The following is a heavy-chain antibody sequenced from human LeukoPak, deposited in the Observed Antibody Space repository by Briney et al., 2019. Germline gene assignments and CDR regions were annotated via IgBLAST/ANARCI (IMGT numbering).Heavy chain of an antibody. J-gene: IGHJ4*02. CDR2: ISYDGRNK. V-gene: IGHV3-30*18. CDR3: AKGPLRGTAAAIDY. CDR1: GFTFSSYG. D-gene: IGHD2-2*01. Sequence: GGSLRLSCAASGFTFSSYGMHWVRQAPGKGLEWVAVISYDGRNKHYPDSVKGRFTISRDISTDTLWLQMDSLRTEDTAVYYCAKGPLRGTAAAIDYWGQGTLVTVSS.